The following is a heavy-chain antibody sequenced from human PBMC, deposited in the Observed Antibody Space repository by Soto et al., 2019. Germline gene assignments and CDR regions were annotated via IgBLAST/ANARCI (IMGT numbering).Heavy chain of an antibody. J-gene: IGHJ4*02. V-gene: IGHV2-5*01. CDR2: IYWNDDK. Sequence: QITLKESGPTLVKPTQTLTLTCTFSGFSLSTSGVGVGWIRQPPGKALEWLALIYWNDDKRYSPSLKSRLTITKDTSKNQVVLTMDIMDPVDSGTYYCAHIRATFVDYWGQGTLVTVSS. CDR1: GFSLSTSGVG. CDR3: AHIRATFVDY.